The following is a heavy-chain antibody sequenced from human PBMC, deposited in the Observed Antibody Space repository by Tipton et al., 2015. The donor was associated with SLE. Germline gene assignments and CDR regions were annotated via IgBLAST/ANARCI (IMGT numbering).Heavy chain of an antibody. CDR1: GFTFSSYD. CDR3: ASTELDSSGYYGDAFDI. J-gene: IGHJ3*02. Sequence: GSLRLSCAASGFTFSSYDMSWVRQAPGKGLEWVANIKQDGSEKYYVDFVKGRFTISRDNAKNSLYLQMNSLRAEDTAVYYCASTELDSSGYYGDAFDIRGQGTMVTVSS. V-gene: IGHV3-7*02. D-gene: IGHD3-22*01. CDR2: IKQDGSEK.